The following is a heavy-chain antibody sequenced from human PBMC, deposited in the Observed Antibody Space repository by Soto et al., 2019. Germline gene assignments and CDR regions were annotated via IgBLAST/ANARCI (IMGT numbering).Heavy chain of an antibody. CDR2: IIPMFGTA. D-gene: IGHD5-12*01. J-gene: IGHJ4*02. Sequence: QVQLVQSGAEVKKPESSVKVSCKAPGGTFSTYAISWVRQAPGQGLEWMGGIIPMFGTANYAQRFQDRVTLTADESTNTVYRELSSLRSEDTAVYFCASGIHLWLRRINNGYSGWDQGTLVTVYS. CDR3: ASGIHLWLRRINNGYSG. CDR1: GGTFSTYA. V-gene: IGHV1-69*12.